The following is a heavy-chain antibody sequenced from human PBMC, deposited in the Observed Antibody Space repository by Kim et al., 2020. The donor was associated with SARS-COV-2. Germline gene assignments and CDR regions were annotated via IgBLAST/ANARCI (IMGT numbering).Heavy chain of an antibody. J-gene: IGHJ5*02. Sequence: GGSLRLSCAASGFTFRLDGMSWVRQAPGKGLEWVSSISGDSIFIYYADSVKGRFVISRDNSKNTLYLQMNSLRAEDTAVYFCARALAIGKNCVDPWGQGTLVTVSS. D-gene: IGHD3-16*01. CDR3: ARALAIGKNCVDP. CDR1: GFTFRLDG. CDR2: ISGDSIFI. V-gene: IGHV3-23*01.